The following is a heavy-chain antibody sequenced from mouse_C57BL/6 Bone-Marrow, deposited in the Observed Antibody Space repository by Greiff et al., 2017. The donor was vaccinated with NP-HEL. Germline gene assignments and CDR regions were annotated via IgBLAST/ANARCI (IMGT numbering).Heavy chain of an antibody. CDR3: VRHDGYHFYYAMDY. D-gene: IGHD2-3*01. Sequence: EVQGVESGGGLVQPKGSLKLSCAASGFSFNTYAMNWVRQAPGKGLEWVARIRSKSNNYATYYADSVKDRFTISRDDSESMLYLQMNNLKTEDTAMYYCVRHDGYHFYYAMDYWGQGTSVTVSS. V-gene: IGHV10-1*01. CDR2: IRSKSNNYAT. J-gene: IGHJ4*01. CDR1: GFSFNTYA.